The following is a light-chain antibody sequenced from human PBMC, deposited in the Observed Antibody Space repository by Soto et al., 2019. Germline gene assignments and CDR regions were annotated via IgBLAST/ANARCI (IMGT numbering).Light chain of an antibody. J-gene: IGKJ1*01. CDR1: QSISSW. CDR2: KAS. CDR3: QQYKSYSGT. V-gene: IGKV1-5*03. Sequence: DIQMTQSPSTLSASVGDRVTITCPASQSISSWLAWYQQKPGKAPKLLIYKASSLESGFPSRFSGSGSGTEFTLTISSLQTDDLASYYCQQYKSYSGTFGQGTKVAIK.